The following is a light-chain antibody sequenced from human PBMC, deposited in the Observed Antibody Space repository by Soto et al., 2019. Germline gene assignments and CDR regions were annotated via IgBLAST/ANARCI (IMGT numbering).Light chain of an antibody. CDR2: DVG. CDR1: SSDVGGYNY. V-gene: IGLV2-11*01. J-gene: IGLJ1*01. Sequence: QSVLTQPRSVSGSPGQSVTISCTGTSSDVGGYNYVSWYQQHPGKAPKLMIYDVGKGPSGVPDRFSGSKSGNTASLTISGLQAEDEADYYCCSYAGSYTYVFGTGTKVTVL. CDR3: CSYAGSYTYV.